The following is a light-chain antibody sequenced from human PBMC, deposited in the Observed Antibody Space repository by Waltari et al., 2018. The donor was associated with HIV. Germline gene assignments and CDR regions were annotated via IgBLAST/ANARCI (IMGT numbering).Light chain of an antibody. V-gene: IGKV3-20*01. CDR2: GAS. J-gene: IGKJ1*01. CDR1: QSVSSSY. Sequence: EIVLTQSPGTLSLSPGDRATLPCRASQSVSSSYLAWYQQKPGQAPRLLIYGASSRATGIPDRFSGSGSGTDFTLTISRLEPEDFVVYYCQQYGSSPRTFGQGTKVEIK. CDR3: QQYGSSPRT.